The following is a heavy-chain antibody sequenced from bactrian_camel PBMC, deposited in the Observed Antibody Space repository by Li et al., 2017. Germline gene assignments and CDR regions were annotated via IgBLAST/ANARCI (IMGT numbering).Heavy chain of an antibody. CDR1: GDLLRPAC. CDR2: IDSRGIT. Sequence: HVQLVESGGGSVQAGGSLRLSCAVSGDLLRPACMAWMRQISGKEREGLATIDSRGITAYAGSVKGRFTISRDNAKNTLYLQMNGLKPQDTGMYYCAADWAPTDWTTCMSWVAGSGYWGPGTQVTVS. D-gene: IGHD5*01. CDR3: AADWAPTDWTTCMSWVAGSGY. J-gene: IGHJ4*01. V-gene: IGHV3S53*01.